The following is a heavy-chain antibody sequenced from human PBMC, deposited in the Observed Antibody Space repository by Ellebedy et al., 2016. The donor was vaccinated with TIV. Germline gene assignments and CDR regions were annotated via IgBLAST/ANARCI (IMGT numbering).Heavy chain of an antibody. CDR3: ARDGVGYCSSTSCYGDLDY. Sequence: GGSLRLSXAASGFTFSSYAMSWVRQAPGKGLEWVSAISGSGGSTYYADSVKGRFTTSRDNSKNTLYLQMNSLRAEDTAVYYCARDGVGYCSSTSCYGDLDYWGQGTLVTVSS. CDR1: GFTFSSYA. V-gene: IGHV3-23*01. CDR2: ISGSGGST. D-gene: IGHD2-2*01. J-gene: IGHJ4*02.